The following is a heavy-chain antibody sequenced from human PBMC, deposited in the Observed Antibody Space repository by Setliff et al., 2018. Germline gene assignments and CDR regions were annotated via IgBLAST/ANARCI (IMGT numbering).Heavy chain of an antibody. J-gene: IGHJ4*02. CDR1: GGPLSGFS. Sequence: PSETLSLTCTVYGGPLSGFSWTWIRQPPGRGLEWIGEINDRGSTNYHPSLKSRVIISVDTSQNQFSLKLTSVTAADTGLYLCARGRIAERPEPIDYWSQGTLVTVSS. CDR3: ARGRIAERPEPIDY. V-gene: IGHV4-34*01. D-gene: IGHD6-13*01. CDR2: INDRGST.